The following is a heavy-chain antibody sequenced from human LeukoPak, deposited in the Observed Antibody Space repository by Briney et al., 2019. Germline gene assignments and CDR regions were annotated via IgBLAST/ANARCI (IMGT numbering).Heavy chain of an antibody. Sequence: GGSLRLSCAASGFTFSSYWMHWVRQAPGKGLVWVSRINSDGSSTSYADSVKGRFTISRDNAKNTLYLQMNSLRAEDTAVYYCARGGRGSGSYYLGFDCWGQGALVTVSS. D-gene: IGHD3-10*01. V-gene: IGHV3-74*01. J-gene: IGHJ4*02. CDR3: ARGGRGSGSYYLGFDC. CDR2: INSDGSST. CDR1: GFTFSSYW.